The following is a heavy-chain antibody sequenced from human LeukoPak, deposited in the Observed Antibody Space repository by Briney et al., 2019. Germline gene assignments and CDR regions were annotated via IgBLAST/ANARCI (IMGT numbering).Heavy chain of an antibody. CDR2: ISGSGSST. CDR1: GFTFTSYA. Sequence: GGSLRLSCAASGFTFTSYAMNWVRQAPGKGLEWVSTISGSGSSTYYVDSVKGRFTISRDNSKNTLYLQMNSLRAEDTAIYYCAKDDSYGPRTFDHWGPGTLVTVSS. J-gene: IGHJ4*02. CDR3: AKDDSYGPRTFDH. D-gene: IGHD5-18*01. V-gene: IGHV3-23*01.